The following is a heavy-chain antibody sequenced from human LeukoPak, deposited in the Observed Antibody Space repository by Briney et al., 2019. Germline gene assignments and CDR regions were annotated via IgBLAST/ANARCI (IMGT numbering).Heavy chain of an antibody. D-gene: IGHD2-15*01. CDR2: IYRDGGT. V-gene: IGHV3-53*01. CDR3: ARYCSGSSCYRPRLMDV. J-gene: IGHJ6*02. CDR1: GFTVSNNY. Sequence: QPGGSLRLSCAASGFTVSNNYMSWVRQAPGKGLEWFSVIYRDGGTKYADSVKGRFTISRDNSKNTLYLQMNSLRAEDTAVYYCARYCSGSSCYRPRLMDVWGQGTTVTVSS.